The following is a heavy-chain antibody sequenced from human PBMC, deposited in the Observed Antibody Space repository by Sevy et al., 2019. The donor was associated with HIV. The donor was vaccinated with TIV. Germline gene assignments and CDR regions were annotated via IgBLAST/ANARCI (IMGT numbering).Heavy chain of an antibody. V-gene: IGHV1-8*01. D-gene: IGHD3-3*01. J-gene: IGHJ6*02. CDR3: ARGGNGDFWSYEYYYYGMDV. CDR1: GYTFTTYD. CDR2: MSPNTGAT. Sequence: ASVKVSCAAFGYTFTTYDINWVRQAPGQGLEWMGWMSPNTGATGFAQKFQGRVTLTRNKSITTAYMELSSMTYEDTAIYYGARGGNGDFWSYEYYYYGMDVWGQGTTVTVSS.